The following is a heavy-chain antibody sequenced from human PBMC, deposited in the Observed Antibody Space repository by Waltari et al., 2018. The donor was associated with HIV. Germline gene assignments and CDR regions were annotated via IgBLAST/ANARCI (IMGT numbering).Heavy chain of an antibody. Sequence: QVQLQESGPGLVKPSETLSLTCTVSGGSISSYYWSWIRKPAGKGLEWIGRIYTSGSTSYNPSLKSRVTLSVDTSKNQFSLKLNSMSAADTAVDYCARISSSWSLGAFDIWGQGTLVTVSS. CDR3: ARISSSWSLGAFDI. CDR1: GGSISSYY. V-gene: IGHV4-4*07. D-gene: IGHD6-13*01. J-gene: IGHJ3*02. CDR2: IYTSGST.